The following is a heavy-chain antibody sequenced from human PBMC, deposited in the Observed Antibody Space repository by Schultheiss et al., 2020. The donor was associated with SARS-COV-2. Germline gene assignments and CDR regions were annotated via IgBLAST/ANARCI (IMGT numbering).Heavy chain of an antibody. CDR2: ISGRDGRT. V-gene: IGHV3-23*01. Sequence: GGSLRLSCAASGFTFSSYGMHWVRQAPGKGLEWVSSISGRDGRTYYADSVKGRFTISRDNSKNTLYLQMNSLRAEDTAVYYCARDVDSYGMDVWGQGTTVTVSS. CDR1: GFTFSSYG. J-gene: IGHJ6*02. CDR3: ARDVDSYGMDV.